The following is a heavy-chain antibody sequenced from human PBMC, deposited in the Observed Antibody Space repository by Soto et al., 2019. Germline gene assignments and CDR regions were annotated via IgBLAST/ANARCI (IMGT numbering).Heavy chain of an antibody. V-gene: IGHV3-21*01. J-gene: IGHJ4*02. CDR3: ASPGATDLYYDFWSGYDNY. Sequence: PSETLSLTCTVSGGSISSSSNHWGWIRQPPGKGLEWVSSISSSSSYIYYADSVKGRFTISRDNAKNSLYLQMNSLRAEDTAVYYCASPGATDLYYDFWSGYDNYWGQGTLVTVSS. CDR2: ISSSSSYI. D-gene: IGHD3-3*01. CDR1: GGSISSSS.